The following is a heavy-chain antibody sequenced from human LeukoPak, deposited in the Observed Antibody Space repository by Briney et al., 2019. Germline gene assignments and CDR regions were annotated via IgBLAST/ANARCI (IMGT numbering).Heavy chain of an antibody. Sequence: GGSLRLSCAASGFTFSGSAMHWVRQASGKGLEWVGRIRSKANSYATAYAAPVKGRFTISRDDSKNTAYLQMNSLKTEDTAVYYCTTLIAAAGFDAFDIWGQGTMVTVSS. V-gene: IGHV3-73*01. J-gene: IGHJ3*02. CDR3: TTLIAAAGFDAFDI. CDR2: IRSKANSYAT. CDR1: GFTFSGSA. D-gene: IGHD6-13*01.